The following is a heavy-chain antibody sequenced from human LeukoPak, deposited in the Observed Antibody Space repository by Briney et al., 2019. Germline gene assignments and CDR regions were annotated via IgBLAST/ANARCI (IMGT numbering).Heavy chain of an antibody. CDR3: AKDVRLDRGLGAFDV. CDR2: ISGSGGTT. D-gene: IGHD3-10*01. Sequence: GGSLRLSCAASGLTFSGYAMSWVRQAPGKGLEWVSSISGSGGTTYYADSVKGRFTISRDNSKNTLYLQMNSLRAEDTAVHYCAKDVRLDRGLGAFDVWGQGTMVTVSS. V-gene: IGHV3-23*01. CDR1: GLTFSGYA. J-gene: IGHJ3*01.